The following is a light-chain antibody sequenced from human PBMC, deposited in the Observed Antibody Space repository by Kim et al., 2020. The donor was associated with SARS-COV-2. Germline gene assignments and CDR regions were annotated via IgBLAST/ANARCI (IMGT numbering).Light chain of an antibody. V-gene: IGKV1-6*01. CDR1: QGITND. J-gene: IGKJ1*01. CDR2: AAS. Sequence: AIQMTQSPSSLSASVGDRVTITCRASQGITNDLGWYQQKPGKAPKLLIYAASTLQSGVPSRFSGSGSGTDFTLTISGLQPEDFATYYCLQDYNLWTFGQGTKV. CDR3: LQDYNLWT.